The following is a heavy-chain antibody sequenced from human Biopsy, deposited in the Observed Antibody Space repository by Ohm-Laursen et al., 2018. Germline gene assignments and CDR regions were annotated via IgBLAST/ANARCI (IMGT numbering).Heavy chain of an antibody. J-gene: IGHJ4*02. D-gene: IGHD3-22*01. V-gene: IGHV1-8*02. CDR1: GGTFSNYG. Sequence: SVKVSCKAPGGTFSNYGVNWVRQATGQGLEWMGWMNPNSGNTGYAQKFQGRATMTRNTSISTAYMELSSLTSVDTAVYYCARDFNYDGGGSFNFDYWGQGTLVTVSS. CDR3: ARDFNYDGGGSFNFDY. CDR2: MNPNSGNT.